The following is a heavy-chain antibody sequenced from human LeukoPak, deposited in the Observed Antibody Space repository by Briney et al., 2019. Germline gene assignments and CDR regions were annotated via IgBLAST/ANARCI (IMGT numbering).Heavy chain of an antibody. CDR1: GGSISSGDYY. CDR2: IYYNGST. Sequence: SETLSLTCTVSGGSISSGDYYWSWIRQPPGKGLEWIGYIYYNGSTYYNPSLKSRVTISVDTSKNQFSLKLSSVAAADTAVYYCARTSLGGAWFDPWGQGTLVTVSS. D-gene: IGHD3-10*01. J-gene: IGHJ5*02. V-gene: IGHV4-30-4*08. CDR3: ARTSLGGAWFDP.